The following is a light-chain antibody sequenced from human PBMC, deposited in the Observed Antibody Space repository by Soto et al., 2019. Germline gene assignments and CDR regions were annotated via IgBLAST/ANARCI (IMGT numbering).Light chain of an antibody. CDR1: QSLLDSDDGDTY. J-gene: IGKJ4*01. V-gene: IGKV2-40*01. Sequence: DIVLTQTPLSLPVTPGEPASISCRSSQSLLDSDDGDTYLDWYLQKPGQSPQLLTYTVSYRAFGVPDRFSGSGSGTNFTLNISRVEDEDVGVYYCMQRIEFPLTFGGGTKVEIK. CDR3: MQRIEFPLT. CDR2: TVS.